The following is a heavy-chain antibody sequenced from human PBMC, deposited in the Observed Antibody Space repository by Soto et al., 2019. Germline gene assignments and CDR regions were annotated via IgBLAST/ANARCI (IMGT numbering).Heavy chain of an antibody. CDR3: ARYGSGSSVDYYYGMDV. D-gene: IGHD3-10*01. CDR2: IYHSGST. V-gene: IGHV4-30-2*01. J-gene: IGHJ6*02. CDR1: GGSISSGGYS. Sequence: KPSETLSLTCAVSGGSISSGGYSWSWIRQPPGKGLEWIGYIYHSGSTYYNPSLKSRVTISVDRSKNQFSLKLSSVTAADTAVYYCARYGSGSSVDYYYGMDVWGQGTTVTVSS.